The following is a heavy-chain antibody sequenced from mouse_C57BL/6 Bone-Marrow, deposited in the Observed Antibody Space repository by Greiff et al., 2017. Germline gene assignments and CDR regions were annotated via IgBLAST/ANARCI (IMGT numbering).Heavy chain of an antibody. V-gene: IGHV1-77*01. CDR2: IGPGSGST. Sequence: QVQLQQSGAELVKPGASVKISCKASGYTFTDYYINWVKQRPGQGLEWIGKIGPGSGSTYYNEKFKGKATLTADKSSSTAYMQLSSLTSEDSAVYFCARRGITTVVALYYYAMDYWGQGTSVTVSS. D-gene: IGHD1-1*01. J-gene: IGHJ4*01. CDR1: GYTFTDYY. CDR3: ARRGITTVVALYYYAMDY.